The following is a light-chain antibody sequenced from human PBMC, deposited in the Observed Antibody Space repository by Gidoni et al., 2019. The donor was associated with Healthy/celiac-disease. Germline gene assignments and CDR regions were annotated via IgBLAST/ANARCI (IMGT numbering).Light chain of an antibody. CDR1: QSLLHSNGYNY. J-gene: IGKJ1*01. CDR3: MQALQTPPT. V-gene: IGKV2-28*01. Sequence: DLVLTQSPLSLTVNPGEPASISCRSSQSLLHSNGYNYLEWYLQKSGQSPQLLIDLGSNRASGVHDRFSGSGSGTDFTLKISRVEAEDVGVYYCMQALQTPPTFGQGTKVEIK. CDR2: LGS.